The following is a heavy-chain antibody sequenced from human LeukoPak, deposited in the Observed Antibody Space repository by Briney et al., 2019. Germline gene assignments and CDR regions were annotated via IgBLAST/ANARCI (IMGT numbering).Heavy chain of an antibody. CDR3: ARVSVELLWFGESQTFDY. Sequence: SQTLSLTCTVSGGSISSGGYYWSWIRQPPGKGLEWIGYIYYSGSTNYNPSLKSRVTISVDTSKNQFSLKLSSVTAADTAVYYCARVSVELLWFGESQTFDYWGQGTLVTVSS. J-gene: IGHJ4*02. CDR1: GGSISSGGYY. CDR2: IYYSGST. V-gene: IGHV4-61*08. D-gene: IGHD3-10*01.